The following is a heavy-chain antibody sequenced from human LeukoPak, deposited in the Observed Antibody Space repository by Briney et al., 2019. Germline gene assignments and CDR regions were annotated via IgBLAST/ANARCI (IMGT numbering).Heavy chain of an antibody. Sequence: ASVKVSCKASGYTFTSYGISWVRQAPGQGLEWMGWISAYNGNTNYAQKLQGRVTMTTDTSTNTAYMELRSLRSDDTAVYYCARVYPDCSSTSCYRFYYYYGMDVWGQGTTVTVSS. CDR3: ARVYPDCSSTSCYRFYYYYGMDV. V-gene: IGHV1-18*01. D-gene: IGHD2-2*01. CDR1: GYTFTSYG. J-gene: IGHJ6*02. CDR2: ISAYNGNT.